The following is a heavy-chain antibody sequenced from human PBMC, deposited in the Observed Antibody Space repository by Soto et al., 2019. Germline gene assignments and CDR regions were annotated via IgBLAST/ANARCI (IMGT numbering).Heavy chain of an antibody. CDR3: ARLLGGYDDYGGWFAP. Sequence: QVHLVESGPGLVKPSETLSLTCTISGGSISPYSWTWILQSPGKGLEWIGYVSHSGRTFYTPSLKSRLTMSLDTSRSQFSLRLKSVSAADTAVYYCARLLGGYDDYGGWFAPWGQGTLVTVSS. CDR2: VSHSGRT. J-gene: IGHJ5*02. D-gene: IGHD4-17*01. V-gene: IGHV4-59*01. CDR1: GGSISPYS.